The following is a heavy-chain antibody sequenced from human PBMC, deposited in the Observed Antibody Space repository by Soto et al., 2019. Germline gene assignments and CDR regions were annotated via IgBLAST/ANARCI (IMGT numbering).Heavy chain of an antibody. V-gene: IGHV1-24*01. CDR1: GYTLTALS. D-gene: IGHD3-3*01. J-gene: IGHJ5*02. CDR2: LEPEDGET. CDR3: ATQFVVVMRWFDP. Sequence: ASVKVSCKVSGYTLTALSMHWVRQAPVKVLECMGGLEPEDGETIYAQKFQGRGTMTEDTSTDTAYMELSSLRSEDTAMYYCATQFVVVMRWFDPWGQGTLVTVSS.